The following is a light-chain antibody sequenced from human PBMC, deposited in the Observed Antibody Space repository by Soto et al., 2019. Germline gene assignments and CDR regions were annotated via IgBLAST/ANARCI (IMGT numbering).Light chain of an antibody. Sequence: EILLTQSPGTLSLSPGERATLSCRASQSVRNSYLAWYQQKPGQAPRLLIYGASGGATGIPDGFSGSGSGTGFTLTISRLEPEDVAVYYCQQYGSSPYTFGQGTKLEI. CDR3: QQYGSSPYT. V-gene: IGKV3-20*01. CDR2: GAS. J-gene: IGKJ2*01. CDR1: QSVRNSY.